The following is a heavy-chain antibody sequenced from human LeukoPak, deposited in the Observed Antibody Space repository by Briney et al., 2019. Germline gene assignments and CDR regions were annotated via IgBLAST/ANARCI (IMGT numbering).Heavy chain of an antibody. J-gene: IGHJ4*02. CDR3: ARDVPRWLAAFDF. V-gene: IGHV4-59*01. CDR2: VYKSGST. Sequence: SETLSLTCSVPGGAISTYQWSWIRQSPGKGLEWIGTVYKSGSTNYNPSLKSRVIISVDTSKNQFSLKLSSVTAADTAVYYCARDVPRWLAAFDFWGQGTLVTVSS. D-gene: IGHD6-19*01. CDR1: GGAISTYQ.